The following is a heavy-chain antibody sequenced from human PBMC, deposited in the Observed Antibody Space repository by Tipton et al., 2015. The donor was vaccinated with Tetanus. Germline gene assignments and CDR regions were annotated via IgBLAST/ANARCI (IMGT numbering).Heavy chain of an antibody. CDR2: FASPSNSAAT. V-gene: IGHV3-73*01. CDR1: GSTLSAYS. J-gene: IGHJ6*02. CDR3: AKDRALSGYLFYYGMDA. Sequence: GSLRLSCAASGSTLSAYSVDWVRQATGKGLEWVGRFASPSNSAATTYAASVRGRFTFSRDDAKNMAYLEMNSLTVEDTAVYYCAKDRALSGYLFYYGMDAWGQGTTVIVSS. D-gene: IGHD5-12*01.